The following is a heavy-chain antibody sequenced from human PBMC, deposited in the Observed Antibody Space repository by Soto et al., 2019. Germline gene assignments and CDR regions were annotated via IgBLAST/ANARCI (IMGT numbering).Heavy chain of an antibody. D-gene: IGHD3-10*01. V-gene: IGHV1-18*01. CDR2: ISAYNGNT. CDR3: ARGGITMVRGVTTGDYYYYMDV. CDR1: GYTFTSYG. Sequence: GASVKVSCKASGYTFTSYGISWVRQAPGQGLEWMGWISAYNGNTNYAQKLQGRVTMTTDTSTSTAYMELRSLRSDDTAVYYCARGGITMVRGVTTGDYYYYMDVWGKGTTVTVS. J-gene: IGHJ6*03.